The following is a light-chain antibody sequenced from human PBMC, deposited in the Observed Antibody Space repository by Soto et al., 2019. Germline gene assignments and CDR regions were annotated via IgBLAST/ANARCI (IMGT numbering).Light chain of an antibody. CDR3: ASWDDSLNGVV. Sequence: QSVLTQPPSASGTPGQRVTISCSGSSSNIGGNNENWYQQLPGTAPKLLMYSNNQRPSGVPDRFSGSKSGTSASLAISGLQSEDEDDYYCASWDDSLNGVVFGGGTKLTVL. CDR1: SSNIGGNN. CDR2: SNN. V-gene: IGLV1-44*01. J-gene: IGLJ2*01.